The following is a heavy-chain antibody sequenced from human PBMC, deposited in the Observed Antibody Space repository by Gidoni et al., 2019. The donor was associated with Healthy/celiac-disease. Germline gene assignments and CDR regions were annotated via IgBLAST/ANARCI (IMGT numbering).Heavy chain of an antibody. CDR2: ISGRGGST. CDR1: RSTFSSYA. J-gene: IGHJ6*02. CDR3: AKTARPAYYYYYGMDV. V-gene: IGHV3-23*01. D-gene: IGHD6-6*01. Sequence: EVQLLESGGGLVQPGGSLRLSCAASRSTFSSYAMSWVRQAPGKGLEWVSAISGRGGSTYYADSVKGRFTISRDNSKNTLYLQMNSLRAEDTAVYYCAKTARPAYYYYYGMDVWGQGTTVTVSS.